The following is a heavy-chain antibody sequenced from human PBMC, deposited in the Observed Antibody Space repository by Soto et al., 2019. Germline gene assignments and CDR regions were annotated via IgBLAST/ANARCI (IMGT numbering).Heavy chain of an antibody. V-gene: IGHV1-69*13. J-gene: IGHJ6*02. D-gene: IGHD6-19*01. CDR1: GGTFSSYA. CDR3: AREGGAGAYYYYGMDV. Sequence: SVKVSCKASGGTFSSYAISWVRQAPGQGLGWMGGIIPIFGTANYEQKFQGRVTITADESTSTAYMELSSLRSEDTAVYYCAREGGAGAYYYYGMDVWGQGTTVTVSS. CDR2: IIPIFGTA.